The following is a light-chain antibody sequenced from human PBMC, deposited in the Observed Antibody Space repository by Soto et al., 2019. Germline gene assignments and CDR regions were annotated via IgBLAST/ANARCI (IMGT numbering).Light chain of an antibody. V-gene: IGKV3-11*01. CDR2: DAF. Sequence: EIVLTQSPATLSLSPGERATLSCRASQSVRSYLAWYQQKPGQTPRLLIYDAFNRATGIPARFSGSGSGTDFTLTISSLEPEDFAVYYCQQYNNWPPWTFGQGTKVE. CDR1: QSVRSY. CDR3: QQYNNWPPWT. J-gene: IGKJ1*01.